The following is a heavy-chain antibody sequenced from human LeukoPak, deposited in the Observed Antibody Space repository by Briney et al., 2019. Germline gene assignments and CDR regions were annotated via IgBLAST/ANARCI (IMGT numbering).Heavy chain of an antibody. V-gene: IGHV4-34*01. Sequence: PSETLSLTCAVYGGSFSGYYWSWIRQPPGKGLEWIGEINHSGSTNYNPSLKSRVTISVDTSKNQFSLKLSSVTAADTAVYYCARGARIQLWDYYYYYMDVWGKGTTVTVSS. D-gene: IGHD5-18*01. J-gene: IGHJ6*03. CDR2: INHSGST. CDR1: GGSFSGYY. CDR3: ARGARIQLWDYYYYYMDV.